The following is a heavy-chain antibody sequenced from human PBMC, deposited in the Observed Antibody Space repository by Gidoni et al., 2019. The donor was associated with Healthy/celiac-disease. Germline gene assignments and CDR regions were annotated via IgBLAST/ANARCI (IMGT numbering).Heavy chain of an antibody. V-gene: IGHV1-69*02. Sequence: QVQLVQSGAEVKKPGSSVKVSCKASGGTFSSYTISWVRQAPGQGLEWMGRIIPILGIANYAQKFQGRVTITADKSTSTAYMELSSLRSEDTAVYYCARGGYCSSTSCYWVDYWGQGTLVTVSS. J-gene: IGHJ4*02. CDR3: ARGGYCSSTSCYWVDY. CDR1: GGTFSSYT. CDR2: IIPILGIA. D-gene: IGHD2-2*01.